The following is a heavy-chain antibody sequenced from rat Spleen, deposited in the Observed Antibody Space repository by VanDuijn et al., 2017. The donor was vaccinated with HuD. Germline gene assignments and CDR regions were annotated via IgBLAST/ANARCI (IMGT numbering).Heavy chain of an antibody. CDR2: ITSAGDTT. J-gene: IGHJ2*01. CDR3: TRENWKPDY. Sequence: EVQLVESGGGLVQPGRSLKLACIDSVFTFTNYWMTWIRQAPGKWLEWVASITSAGDTTYYPDTVKGRFTISRENAYSTLYLQMNSLRSEDTGTYYCTRENWKPDYWGQGVMVTVSS. CDR1: VFTFTNYW. D-gene: IGHD4-2*01. V-gene: IGHV5-31*01.